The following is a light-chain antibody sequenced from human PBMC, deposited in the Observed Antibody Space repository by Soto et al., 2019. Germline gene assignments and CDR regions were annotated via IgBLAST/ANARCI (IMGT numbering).Light chain of an antibody. CDR1: SRDL. Sequence: QSVLTQPASVSGSPGQSITISCTGTSRDLVSWYQHNPGKAPKLMIYEGTKRPSGVSNRFSGSKSGNTASLTISGLQAEDEADYYCCSYAVISTLVFGGGTKLTVL. CDR3: CSYAVISTLV. CDR2: EGT. J-gene: IGLJ2*01. V-gene: IGLV2-23*01.